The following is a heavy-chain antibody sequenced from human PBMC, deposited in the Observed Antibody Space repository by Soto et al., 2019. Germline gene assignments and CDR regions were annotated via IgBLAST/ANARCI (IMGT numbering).Heavy chain of an antibody. CDR1: GYTFTNYD. Sequence: GASVKVSCKASGYTFTNYDINWVRQATGQGLEWMGWVNPNSGNTIYAQNFQGRVTLTWSPSITTAYLELSSLRSEDTAVYYCARGPDSYRSRNDYPGMDVWGQGTTVTVSS. D-gene: IGHD2-2*01. CDR3: ARGPDSYRSRNDYPGMDV. V-gene: IGHV1-8*01. CDR2: VNPNSGNT. J-gene: IGHJ6*02.